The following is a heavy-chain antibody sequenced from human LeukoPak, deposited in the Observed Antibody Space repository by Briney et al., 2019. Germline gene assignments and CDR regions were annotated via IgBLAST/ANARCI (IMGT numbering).Heavy chain of an antibody. CDR3: ARGPLWFGELSWFDP. V-gene: IGHV4-31*03. D-gene: IGHD3-10*01. CDR2: IYYSGST. Sequence: PSETLSLTCTVSGGSISSSSYYWGWIRQPPGKGLEWIGYIYYSGSTYYNPSLKSRVTISVDTSKNQFSLKLSSVTAADTAVYYCARGPLWFGELSWFDPWGQGTLVTVSS. J-gene: IGHJ5*02. CDR1: GGSISSSSYY.